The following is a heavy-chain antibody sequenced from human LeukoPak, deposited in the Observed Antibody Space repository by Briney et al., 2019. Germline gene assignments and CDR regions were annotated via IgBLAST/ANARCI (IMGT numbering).Heavy chain of an antibody. CDR1: GGSISRYY. J-gene: IGHJ4*02. CDR2: IYYSGST. CDR3: ARYCTGHCYTGDSYYFDY. V-gene: IGHV4-59*01. D-gene: IGHD2-2*02. Sequence: SETLSLTCTVTGGSISRYYWSWMRQPPGKGLEWIGYIYYSGSTNYNPSLKSRVTISVDTSKNQFSLKLSSVTAADTAVYYCARYCTGHCYTGDSYYFDYWGQGTLVTVSS.